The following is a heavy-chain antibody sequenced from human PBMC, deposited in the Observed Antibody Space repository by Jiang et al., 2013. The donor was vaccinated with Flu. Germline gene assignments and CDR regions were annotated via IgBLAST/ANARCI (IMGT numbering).Heavy chain of an antibody. CDR1: GFTFSSYA. J-gene: IGHJ4*02. D-gene: IGHD3-10*01. V-gene: IGHV3-23*04. Sequence: VQLVESGGGLVQPGGSLRLSCAASGFTFSSYAMSWVRQAPGKGLEWVSVISGSGGTGGITYYADSVKGRFTISRDNSKNTLYLQMSSLRAEDTAVYYCAKDTSYGFSDYWGLGTLVTVSS. CDR3: AKDTSYGFSDY. CDR2: ISGSGGTGGIT.